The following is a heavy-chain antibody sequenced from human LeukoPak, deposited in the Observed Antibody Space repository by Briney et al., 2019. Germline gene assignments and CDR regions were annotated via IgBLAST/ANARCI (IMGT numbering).Heavy chain of an antibody. J-gene: IGHJ6*03. D-gene: IGHD4-17*01. V-gene: IGHV4-59*01. CDR2: IYYSGSP. Sequence: TPSQTLSLTCTVSGGSISSYYGSWIRQTPGKGLEWVGYIYYSGSPNYNPSLKSRVTISVDTSKNQFSLKLSSGTAADTAVYYCARTTVTTRYYYYMDVWGKGTTVTVSS. CDR1: GGSISSYY. CDR3: ARTTVTTRYYYYMDV.